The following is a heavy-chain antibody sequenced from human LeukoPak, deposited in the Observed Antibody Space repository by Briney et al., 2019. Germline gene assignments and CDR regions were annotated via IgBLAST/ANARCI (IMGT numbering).Heavy chain of an antibody. CDR3: SRGAAAGITGWFDP. CDR2: IRTKAFGGTP. CDR1: GFTFGDYT. D-gene: IGHD6-13*01. J-gene: IGHJ5*02. Sequence: GWSLRLSCTTSGFTFGDYTMSWFRQAPGKGLEWVGFIRTKAFGGTPEYAASVKGRFTISRDDSTSIAYLQMNSLKTEDTAVYYCSRGAAAGITGWFDPWGQGTLVTVSS. V-gene: IGHV3-49*03.